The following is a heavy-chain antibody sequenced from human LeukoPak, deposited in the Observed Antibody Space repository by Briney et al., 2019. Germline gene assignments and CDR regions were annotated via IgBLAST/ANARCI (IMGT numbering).Heavy chain of an antibody. CDR2: INHSGST. CDR1: GGSFSGYY. D-gene: IGHD6-13*01. V-gene: IGHV4-34*01. J-gene: IGHJ4*02. Sequence: SETLSLTCAVYGGSFSGYYWSWIRQPPGKGLGWIGEINHSGSTNYNPSLKSRVTISVDTSKNQFSLKLSSVTAADTAVYYCARGYSSSWLTFDYWGQGTLVTVPS. CDR3: ARGYSSSWLTFDY.